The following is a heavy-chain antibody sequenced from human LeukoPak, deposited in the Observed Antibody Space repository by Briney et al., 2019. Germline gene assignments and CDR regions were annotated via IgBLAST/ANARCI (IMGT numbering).Heavy chain of an antibody. CDR2: ISGSGDTT. CDR3: AISGSDDYYFDY. V-gene: IGHV3-23*01. CDR1: GGSISTSNYY. D-gene: IGHD5-12*01. Sequence: SSETLSLTCTVSGGSISTSNYYWGWIRQPPGKGLEWVSAISGSGDTTYYADSVKGRFTISRDNSKNTLYLQMNSLRAEDTAVYYCAISGSDDYYFDYWGQGTLVTVPS. J-gene: IGHJ4*02.